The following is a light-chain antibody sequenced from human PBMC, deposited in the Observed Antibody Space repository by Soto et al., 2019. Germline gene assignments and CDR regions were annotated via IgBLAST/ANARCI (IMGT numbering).Light chain of an antibody. J-gene: IGKJ5*01. Sequence: EIVMTQSPATLSVSPGERATLSCRASQSLRSDLAWYQQKPGQAPRLLIYGASTRATDVPARFSGSGSGTEFTLTIGSLQSEDSAVYYCQQYDNWPPTFGQGTRLQIK. CDR3: QQYDNWPPT. CDR1: QSLRSD. V-gene: IGKV3-15*01. CDR2: GAS.